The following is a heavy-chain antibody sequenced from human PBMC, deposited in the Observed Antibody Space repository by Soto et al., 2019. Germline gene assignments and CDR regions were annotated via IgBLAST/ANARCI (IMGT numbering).Heavy chain of an antibody. Sequence: PSETLSLTCAVYGGSFSDYYWSWIRQSPGKGLEWIGEINHRGSTNYNPSLKSRLTISADTPKKQFSLRLRSVTAAETAVYYCARRYSYGSNWFDPWGQGTLVTVSS. CDR3: ARRYSYGSNWFDP. J-gene: IGHJ5*02. V-gene: IGHV4-34*01. CDR1: GGSFSDYY. D-gene: IGHD5-18*01. CDR2: INHRGST.